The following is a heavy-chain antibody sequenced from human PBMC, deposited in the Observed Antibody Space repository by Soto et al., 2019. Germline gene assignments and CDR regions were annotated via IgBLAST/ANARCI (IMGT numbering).Heavy chain of an antibody. Sequence: SETLALTSTVSGDSMTGGGYYWTWIRQLPGKGLEWVGSMYFSGDTYYNPSLRSRVTTSAETSRKQLSLILTSVTAAETAVYFCARGPPRHRDDPTQFHYWGRGILVPVSP. V-gene: IGHV4-31*03. J-gene: IGHJ4*02. CDR1: GDSMTGGGYY. CDR2: MYFSGDT. CDR3: ARGPPRHRDDPTQFHY. D-gene: IGHD6-19*01.